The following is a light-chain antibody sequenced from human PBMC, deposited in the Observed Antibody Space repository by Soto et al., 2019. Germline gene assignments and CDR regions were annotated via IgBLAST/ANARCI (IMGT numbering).Light chain of an antibody. CDR1: QSISRW. Sequence: DIQMTQSPSTLSASVGDRVTITCRASQSISRWLAWYQQKPGKAPKALIYDASTLRSGVPSRFSGGGSGTEFTLTISRLQPDDFATYYCQQYTTYSTFGQGTRLEIK. CDR2: DAS. CDR3: QQYTTYST. J-gene: IGKJ5*01. V-gene: IGKV1-5*01.